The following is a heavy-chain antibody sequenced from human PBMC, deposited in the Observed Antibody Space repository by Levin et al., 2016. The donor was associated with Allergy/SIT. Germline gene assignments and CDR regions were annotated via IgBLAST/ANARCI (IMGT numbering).Heavy chain of an antibody. Sequence: GSLRLSCSVSGGSVDSGAHYWSWIRQPPGKGLEWIGYVYYSGSTRYNPSLKSRVTLSVDTSRNQFSLRVTSVTAADTATYYCYWAGYWGQGTLVTVSS. CDR2: VYYSGST. V-gene: IGHV4-61*08. CDR1: GGSVDSGAHY. CDR3: YWAGY. J-gene: IGHJ4*02. D-gene: IGHD2-15*01.